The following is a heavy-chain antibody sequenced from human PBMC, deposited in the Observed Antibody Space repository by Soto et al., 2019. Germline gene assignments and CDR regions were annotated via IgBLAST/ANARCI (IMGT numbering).Heavy chain of an antibody. J-gene: IGHJ6*02. CDR1: GFSLSTSGMC. CDR3: ARILAPNYPYYYGMDV. D-gene: IGHD1-7*01. Sequence: GSGPTLVNPTQTLTLTCTFSGFSLSTSGMCVSWIRQPPGKALEWLARIDWDDDKYYSTSLKTRLTISKDTSKTQVVLTMTNMDPVDTATYYCARILAPNYPYYYGMDVWGQGTTVTVSS. V-gene: IGHV2-70*11. CDR2: IDWDDDK.